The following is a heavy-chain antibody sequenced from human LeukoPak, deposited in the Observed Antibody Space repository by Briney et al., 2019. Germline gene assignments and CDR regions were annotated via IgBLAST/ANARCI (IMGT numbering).Heavy chain of an antibody. CDR3: AREVRSVDYGGNSGTGYFDL. Sequence: SETLSLTCTVSGDSISSYYWSWIRQPPGKGLEWIGYIYYSGSTNYNPSLKSRVTISVDTSKNQFSLKLSSVTAADTAVYYCAREVRSVDYGGNSGTGYFDLWGRGTLVTVSS. CDR2: IYYSGST. J-gene: IGHJ2*01. CDR1: GDSISSYY. D-gene: IGHD4-23*01. V-gene: IGHV4-59*01.